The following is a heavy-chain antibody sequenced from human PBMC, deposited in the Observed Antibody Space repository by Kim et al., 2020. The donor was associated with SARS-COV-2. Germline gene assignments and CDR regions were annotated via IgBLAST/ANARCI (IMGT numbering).Heavy chain of an antibody. D-gene: IGHD3-10*01. CDR3: TRHIPVPMVRGVSDWFDT. Sequence: GGSLRLSCAASGFTFSGSAMHWVRQASGKGLEWVGRIRSKANSYATAYAASVKGRFTISRDDSKNTAYLQMNSLKTEDTAVYYCTRHIPVPMVRGVSDWFDTWGQGTLVTVSS. CDR2: IRSKANSYAT. J-gene: IGHJ5*02. V-gene: IGHV3-73*01. CDR1: GFTFSGSA.